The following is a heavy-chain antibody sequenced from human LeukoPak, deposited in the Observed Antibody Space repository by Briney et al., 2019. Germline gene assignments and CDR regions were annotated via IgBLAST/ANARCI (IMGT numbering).Heavy chain of an antibody. J-gene: IGHJ4*02. Sequence: GGSLRLSCAASGLTFSSYSMNWVRQAPGKGLEWVSSISSSSSYIYYADSVKSRFTISRDNAKNSLYLQMNSLRAEDTAVYYCARWGYSYGYGFDYWGQGTLVTVSS. CDR1: GLTFSSYS. V-gene: IGHV3-21*01. CDR3: ARWGYSYGYGFDY. D-gene: IGHD5-18*01. CDR2: ISSSSSYI.